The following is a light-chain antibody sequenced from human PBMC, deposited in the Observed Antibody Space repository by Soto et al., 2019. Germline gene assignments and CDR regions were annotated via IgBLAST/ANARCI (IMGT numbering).Light chain of an antibody. Sequence: QSALTQPASVSGSPGQSITISCTGTSSDVGGYNYVSWYQQHPVKAPKLMIYDVTNRPSGVSDRFSGSKSGNTASLTISGLQAEDEADYYCSSYTSSSTLYVFGPGTKLTVL. CDR2: DVT. V-gene: IGLV2-14*01. CDR3: SSYTSSSTLYV. J-gene: IGLJ1*01. CDR1: SSDVGGYNY.